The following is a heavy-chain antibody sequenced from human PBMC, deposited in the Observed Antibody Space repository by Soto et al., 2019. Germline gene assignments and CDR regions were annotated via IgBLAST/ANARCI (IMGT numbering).Heavy chain of an antibody. CDR2: IYYSGST. J-gene: IGHJ4*02. CDR3: ARGNYGSVVGCYFDY. D-gene: IGHD3-10*01. Sequence: PSETLSLTCTVSGGSISSGGYYWSWIRQHPGKGLEWIGCIYYSGSTYYNPSLKSRVTISVDTSKNQFSLKLSSVTAADTAVYYCARGNYGSVVGCYFDYWGQGTLVTVSS. V-gene: IGHV4-31*03. CDR1: GGSISSGGYY.